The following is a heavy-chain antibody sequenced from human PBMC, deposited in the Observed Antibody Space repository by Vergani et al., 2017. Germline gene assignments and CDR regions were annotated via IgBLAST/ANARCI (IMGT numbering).Heavy chain of an antibody. J-gene: IGHJ6*01. CDR3: VRAYYNDSRGMHNTFGMGL. V-gene: IGHV3-7*01. CDR1: GFSLSRFW. Sequence: EVQLVESGGGLVQPGGSLRLSCAASGFSLSRFWMSLVRQAPEKGLEWVAHISPDGSATSYVDSVKGRFTISRDNTRKSVYLQMNNLRVEDTAIYFCVRAYYNDSRGMHNTFGMGLWGQGTTVTVSP. D-gene: IGHD3-10*01. CDR2: ISPDGSAT.